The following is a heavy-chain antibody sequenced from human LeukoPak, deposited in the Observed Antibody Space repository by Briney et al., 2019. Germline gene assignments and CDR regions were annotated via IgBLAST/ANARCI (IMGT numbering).Heavy chain of an antibody. CDR3: ATGPSSPPSFGLYYFDY. D-gene: IGHD2/OR15-2a*01. CDR1: GYTLTELS. J-gene: IGHJ4*02. V-gene: IGHV1-24*01. Sequence: GASVKVSCEVSGYTLTELSMHWVRQAPGKGLEWMGGFDPEDGETIYAQKFQGRVTMTEDTSTDTAYMELSSLRSEDTAVYYCATGPSSPPSFGLYYFDYWGQGTLVTVSS. CDR2: FDPEDGET.